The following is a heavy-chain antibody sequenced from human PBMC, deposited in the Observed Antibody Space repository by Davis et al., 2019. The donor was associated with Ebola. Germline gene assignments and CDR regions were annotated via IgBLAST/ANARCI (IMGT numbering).Heavy chain of an antibody. D-gene: IGHD3-22*01. CDR2: ISYDGSNK. CDR3: ARGYYDSSGVYFDY. J-gene: IGHJ4*02. Sequence: GGSLRLSCAASGLTFSAYGMHWVRQAPGKGLEWVAVISYDGSNKYYADSVKGRFTISRDNSKNTLYLQMNSLRAEDTAVYYCARGYYDSSGVYFDYWGQGTLVTVSS. CDR1: GLTFSAYG. V-gene: IGHV3-30*19.